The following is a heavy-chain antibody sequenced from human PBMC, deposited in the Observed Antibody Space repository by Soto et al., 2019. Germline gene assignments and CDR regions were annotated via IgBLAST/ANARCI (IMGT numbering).Heavy chain of an antibody. V-gene: IGHV3-30*18. CDR3: AKEMGPPDYGDVRYYFDY. CDR1: GFTFSSYG. CDR2: ISYDGSNK. J-gene: IGHJ4*02. D-gene: IGHD4-17*01. Sequence: PGGSLRLSCAASGFTFSSYGMHWVRQAPGKGLEWVAVISYDGSNKYYADSVKGRFTISRDNSKNTLYLQMNSLRAEDTAVYYCAKEMGPPDYGDVRYYFDYWGQGTLVTVSS.